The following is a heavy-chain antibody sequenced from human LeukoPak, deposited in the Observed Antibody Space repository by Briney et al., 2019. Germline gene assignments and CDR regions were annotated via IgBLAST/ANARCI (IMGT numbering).Heavy chain of an antibody. Sequence: SETLSLTCTVSGGSISSYYWSWIRQPAGKGLEWIGRIYASGSTNYNPSLKSRVTMSVDTSKNQFSLKLSSVTAADTAVYYCARDSGGYCSGGSCSGFDPWGQGTLVTVSS. D-gene: IGHD2-15*01. CDR3: ARDSGGYCSGGSCSGFDP. CDR2: IYASGST. V-gene: IGHV4-4*07. J-gene: IGHJ5*02. CDR1: GGSISSYY.